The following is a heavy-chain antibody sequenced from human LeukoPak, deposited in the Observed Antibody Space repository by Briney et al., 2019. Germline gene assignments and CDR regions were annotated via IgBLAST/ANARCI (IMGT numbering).Heavy chain of an antibody. CDR1: GFTFSSYG. CDR3: ARDPIAAAVNYYYYGMDV. V-gene: IGHV3-23*01. CDR2: ISSTGGST. Sequence: GGSLRLSCAVSGFTFSSYGMSWVRQAPGKGLEWVSGISSTGGSTYYADSVKGRFTISRDNSKNTLYLQMNSLRAEDTAVYYCARDPIAAAVNYYYYGMDVWGQGTTVTVSS. J-gene: IGHJ6*02. D-gene: IGHD6-13*01.